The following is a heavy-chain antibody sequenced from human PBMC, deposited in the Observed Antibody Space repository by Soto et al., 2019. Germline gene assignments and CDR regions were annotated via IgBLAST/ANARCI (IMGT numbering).Heavy chain of an antibody. CDR3: ASQIFWSGSTAHGMDV. Sequence: WSLRLSCAASGFTFSTYGMHWVRQAPGKGLEWVAVIWFDGTKKYYADSVNGRFTISRDNSKNTLYLQMNSLRAEDTAVYYCASQIFWSGSTAHGMDVWGQGTAVTVSS. CDR2: IWFDGTKK. J-gene: IGHJ6*02. CDR1: GFTFSTYG. V-gene: IGHV3-33*01. D-gene: IGHD3-3*01.